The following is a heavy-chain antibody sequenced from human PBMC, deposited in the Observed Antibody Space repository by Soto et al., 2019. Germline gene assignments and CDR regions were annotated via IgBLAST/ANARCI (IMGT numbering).Heavy chain of an antibody. CDR3: ARGGSYFDY. V-gene: IGHV3-11*06. J-gene: IGHJ4*02. CDR1: GFIFSGYH. CDR2: IGTSDSYT. D-gene: IGHD3-10*01. Sequence: QVQLVESGGGLVKPGGSLRLSCAASGFIFSGYHMSWIRQAPGKGLEWVSHIGTSDSYTNYADSVRGRFTISRDNAKTSLYLQMNSLRADDTAVYYCARGGSYFDYWGQGTLVTVSS.